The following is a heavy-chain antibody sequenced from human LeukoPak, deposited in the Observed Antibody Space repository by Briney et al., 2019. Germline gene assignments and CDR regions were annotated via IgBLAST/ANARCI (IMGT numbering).Heavy chain of an antibody. V-gene: IGHV1-2*02. Sequence: GASVKVSCKASGYTFTGYYMHWVRQAPGQGLEWMGWINPNSGGTNYAQKFQGRVTMTRDTSISTAYMELSRLRSDDTAVYYCARVLCGGDCYVGDYWGQGTLVTVSS. CDR1: GYTFTGYY. D-gene: IGHD2-21*01. CDR2: INPNSGGT. CDR3: ARVLCGGDCYVGDY. J-gene: IGHJ4*02.